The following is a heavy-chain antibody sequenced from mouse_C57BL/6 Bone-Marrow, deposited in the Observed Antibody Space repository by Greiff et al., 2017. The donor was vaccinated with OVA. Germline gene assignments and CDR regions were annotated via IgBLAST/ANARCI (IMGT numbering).Heavy chain of an antibody. CDR1: GYTFTSYG. J-gene: IGHJ2*01. D-gene: IGHD2-1*01. Sequence: VKLMESGAELARPGASVKLSCKASGYTFTSYGISWVKQRTGQGLEWIGEIYPRSGNTYYNEKFKGKATLTADKSYRTAYMELRSLTSEDSAVYFCARFYGNYVDCDYWGQGTTLTVSS. CDR2: IYPRSGNT. CDR3: ARFYGNYVDCDY. V-gene: IGHV1-81*01.